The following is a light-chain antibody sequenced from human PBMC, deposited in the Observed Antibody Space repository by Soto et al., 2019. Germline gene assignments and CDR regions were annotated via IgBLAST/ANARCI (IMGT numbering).Light chain of an antibody. Sequence: IQMTQSPSSVSASVGDRVTITCRASQGISRWLAWYQQKPGKAPKLLIYKASSLESGVPSRFSGSGSGTEFTLTISSLQPDDFATYYCQQYNSYWTFGQGTKVDIK. CDR1: QGISRW. CDR3: QQYNSYWT. J-gene: IGKJ1*01. V-gene: IGKV1-5*03. CDR2: KAS.